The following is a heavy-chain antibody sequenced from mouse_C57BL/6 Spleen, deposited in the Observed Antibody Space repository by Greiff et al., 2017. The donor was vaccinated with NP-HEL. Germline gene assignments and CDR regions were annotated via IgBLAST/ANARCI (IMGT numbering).Heavy chain of an antibody. CDR3: TRSEDGYSAWCAY. Sequence: VQLQQSGAELVRPGASVTLSCKASGYTFTDYEMHWVKQTPVHGLEWIGAIDPETGGTAYNQKFKGTAILTADKSSSTAYMELRSLTSEDSAVYNCTRSEDGYSAWCAYWGQGALVTVSA. D-gene: IGHD2-3*01. J-gene: IGHJ3*01. CDR1: GYTFTDYE. CDR2: IDPETGGT. V-gene: IGHV1-15*01.